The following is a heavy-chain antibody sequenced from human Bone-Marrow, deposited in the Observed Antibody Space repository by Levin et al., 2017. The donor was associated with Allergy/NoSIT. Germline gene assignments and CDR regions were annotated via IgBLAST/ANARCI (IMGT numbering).Heavy chain of an antibody. D-gene: IGHD4-17*01. CDR1: GFTFSSYS. CDR2: ISSSSSYI. J-gene: IGHJ6*03. V-gene: IGHV3-21*01. Sequence: GESLKISCAASGFTFSSYSMNWVRQAPGKGLEWVSSISSSSSYIYYADSVKGRFTISRDNAKNSLYLQMNSLRAEDTAVYYCARDGETMTTVTYMDVWGKGTTVTVSS. CDR3: ARDGETMTTVTYMDV.